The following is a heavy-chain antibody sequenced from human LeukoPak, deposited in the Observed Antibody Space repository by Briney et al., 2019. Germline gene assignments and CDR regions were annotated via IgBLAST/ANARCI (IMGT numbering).Heavy chain of an antibody. V-gene: IGHV4-59*12. D-gene: IGHD3-10*01. CDR2: MYYSGRT. CDR3: ARDTWFGAGRTFDY. CDR1: GGSINYYY. Sequence: SETLSLTCSVSGGSINYYYWSWIRQSPGKGLEWIGQMYYSGRTNYSPSLKSRATISVDTSKNQFSLKLSSVTAADTAVYYCARDTWFGAGRTFDYWGQGTLVTVSS. J-gene: IGHJ4*02.